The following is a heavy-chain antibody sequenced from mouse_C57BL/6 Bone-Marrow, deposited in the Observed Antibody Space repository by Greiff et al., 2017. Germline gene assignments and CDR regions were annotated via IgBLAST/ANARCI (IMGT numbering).Heavy chain of an antibody. CDR1: GFNIKDDY. Sequence: EVKLMESGAELVRPGASVKLSCTASGFNIKDDYMHWVKQRPEQGLEWIGWIDPENGDTEYASKFPGKATITADTSSNTAYLQLSSLTSEDTAVYYCAVWLRRGYYFDYWGQGTTLTVSS. CDR3: AVWLRRGYYFDY. J-gene: IGHJ2*01. D-gene: IGHD2-2*01. CDR2: IDPENGDT. V-gene: IGHV14-4*01.